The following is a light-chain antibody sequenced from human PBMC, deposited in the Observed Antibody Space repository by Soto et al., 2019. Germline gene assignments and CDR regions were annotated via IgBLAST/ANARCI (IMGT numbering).Light chain of an antibody. CDR1: QSVSSY. Sequence: EIVFTQSPATLSLSPGERATLSCGAGQSVSSYLAWYQQKPGQPHRPLIYDASNRDTGIPARFSGSGSGTDFTLTISSLEPEDFGVYYCQQRSNRPPSFGQGTRLEL. V-gene: IGKV3-11*01. CDR3: QQRSNRPPS. J-gene: IGKJ5*01. CDR2: DAS.